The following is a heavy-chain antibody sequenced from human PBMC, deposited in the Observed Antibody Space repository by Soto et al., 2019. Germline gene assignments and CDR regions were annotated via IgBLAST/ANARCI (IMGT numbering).Heavy chain of an antibody. D-gene: IGHD6-25*01. V-gene: IGHV3-33*01. Sequence: QVQLVESGGGVVQPGRSLRLSCAASGFTFSSYGMHWVRQAPGKGLEWVAVIWYDGSNKYYADSVKGPFTISRDNSKNTLHLQMNSMRAEDPAVSSCSSSASYYGMDVWVQGATVTVSS. CDR2: IWYDGSNK. CDR3: SSSASYYGMDV. J-gene: IGHJ6*02. CDR1: GFTFSSYG.